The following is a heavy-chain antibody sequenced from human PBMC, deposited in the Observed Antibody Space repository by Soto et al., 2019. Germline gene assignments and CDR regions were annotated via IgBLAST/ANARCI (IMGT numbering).Heavy chain of an antibody. V-gene: IGHV3-23*01. D-gene: IGHD2-2*01. CDR3: AKTGGAGYCTSTTCPANS. Sequence: GGSLRLSCTASGFTFGTYTMDWVRQAPGKRLEWVSSISGGGGGTYYADSVRGRFSISRDNSKNTLYLQMNSLRVEDTALYYCAKTGGAGYCTSTTCPANSWGQGTLVTVSS. CDR1: GFTFGTYT. CDR2: ISGGGGGT. J-gene: IGHJ4*02.